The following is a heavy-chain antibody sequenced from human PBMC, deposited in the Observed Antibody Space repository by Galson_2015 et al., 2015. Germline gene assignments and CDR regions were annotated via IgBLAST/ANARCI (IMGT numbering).Heavy chain of an antibody. CDR2: ISGRSTFI. D-gene: IGHD7-27*01. CDR1: GFPFSSYT. CDR3: TRHLGIGSGSPEF. J-gene: IGHJ4*02. Sequence: LRLSCAASGFPFSSYTLNWVRQAPGKGLQWVSSISGRSTFIFYSDSVKGRFPISRDNAKNSLSLQMNSLRGDDTAVYYCTRHLGIGSGSPEFWGQGTLVAVSS. V-gene: IGHV3-21*01.